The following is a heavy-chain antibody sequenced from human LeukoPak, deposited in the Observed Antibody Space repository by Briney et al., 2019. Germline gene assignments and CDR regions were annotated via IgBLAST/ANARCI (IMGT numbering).Heavy chain of an antibody. CDR3: ARQRGTS. J-gene: IGHJ4*02. V-gene: IGHV4-4*02. Sequence: SGTLSLTCAVSGGSISSSNEWSWVRQPPGKGLEWIGEINHSGATDYNPSLKSRVTISADKSKNQFSLKLSSVTAADTAVYYCARQRGTSWGQGTLVTVSS. CDR1: GGSISSSNE. D-gene: IGHD1-26*01. CDR2: INHSGAT.